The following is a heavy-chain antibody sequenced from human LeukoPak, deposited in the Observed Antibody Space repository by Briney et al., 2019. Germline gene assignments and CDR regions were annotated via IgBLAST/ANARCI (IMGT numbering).Heavy chain of an antibody. D-gene: IGHD1-1*01. CDR1: GGSISNYY. CDR3: ARGRVSSSTWYSTYYYYFYMDV. J-gene: IGHJ6*03. CDR2: VDHTGST. Sequence: SETLSLTCTVSGGSISNYYWNWIRQPPGKGLEWIGYVDHTGSTNFNPSLNGRVSISRDTTKNLFSLRLRSVTAADTAVYFCARGRVSSSTWYSTYYYYFYMDVWGKGTTVTVSS. V-gene: IGHV4-59*01.